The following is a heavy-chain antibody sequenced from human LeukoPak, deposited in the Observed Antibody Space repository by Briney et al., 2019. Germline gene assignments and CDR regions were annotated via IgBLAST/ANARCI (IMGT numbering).Heavy chain of an antibody. CDR1: GFTVSSNY. J-gene: IGHJ4*02. V-gene: IGHV3-66*01. CDR2: IYSGGST. CDR3: ARARSVGPPTGFDY. Sequence: PGGSLRLSCAASGFTVSSNYMTWVRQAPGKGLEWVSVIYSGGSTYYTDSVKGRFTISRDNSKNTLFLQMNSLGAEDTAIFYCARARSVGPPTGFDYWGQGTLVTVSS. D-gene: IGHD4-23*01.